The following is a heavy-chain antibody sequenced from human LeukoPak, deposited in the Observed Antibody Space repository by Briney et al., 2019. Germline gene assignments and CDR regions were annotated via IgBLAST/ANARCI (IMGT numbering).Heavy chain of an antibody. D-gene: IGHD2-15*01. V-gene: IGHV3-23*01. CDR3: AKAVVGVAAIVY. CDR1: GFTFSGYA. J-gene: IGHJ4*02. CDR2: ISAGGGST. Sequence: PGGSLRLSCAASGFTFSGYAMTWVRQAPGKGLEWVSGISAGGGSTYYADSVKGRFTISRDNSKNTLYLQMNSLRAEDTAIYYCAKAVVGVAAIVYWGQGTLVTVSS.